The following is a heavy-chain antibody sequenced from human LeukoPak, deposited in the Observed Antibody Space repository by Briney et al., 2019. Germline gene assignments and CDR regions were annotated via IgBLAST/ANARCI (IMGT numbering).Heavy chain of an antibody. Sequence: ASVKVSCKASGYTFTRYGISWVRQAPGQGLEWMGWIRVDNGDTDNVQKFQGRVTITTDTSSTTIYMELRSLRSDDTAVYYCAGVNLYYNYMDVWGKGTTVTVSS. D-gene: IGHD1-14*01. CDR2: IRVDNGDT. J-gene: IGHJ6*03. V-gene: IGHV1-18*01. CDR1: GYTFTRYG. CDR3: AGVNLYYNYMDV.